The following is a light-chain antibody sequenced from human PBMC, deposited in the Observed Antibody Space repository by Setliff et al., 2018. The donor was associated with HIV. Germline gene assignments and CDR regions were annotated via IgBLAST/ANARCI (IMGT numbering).Light chain of an antibody. CDR2: DVN. CDR3: CSYAGSYTYV. Sequence: QSALTQPRSASGSPGQSVTISCTGTSSDVGGYNYVSWYQQHPGKAPKFMIYDVNKRPSGVPHRFSGSKSGNTASLTISGLQAEDEADYYCCSYAGSYTYVFGTGTKV. J-gene: IGLJ1*01. CDR1: SSDVGGYNY. V-gene: IGLV2-11*01.